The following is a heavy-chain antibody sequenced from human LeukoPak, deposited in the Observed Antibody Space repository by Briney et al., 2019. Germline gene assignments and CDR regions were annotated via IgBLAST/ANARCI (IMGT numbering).Heavy chain of an antibody. V-gene: IGHV3-23*01. CDR3: AKDTAAASDY. CDR2: ISGSGDNT. Sequence: GGSLRLSCAASGFTFSSYAMSWVRQAPGKGLEWVSGISGSGDNTYYADSVKGRFTISRDNSKNTLYLQMNSLRAEDTAVYYCAKDTAAASDYWGQGTLVTVSS. J-gene: IGHJ4*02. D-gene: IGHD6-13*01. CDR1: GFTFSSYA.